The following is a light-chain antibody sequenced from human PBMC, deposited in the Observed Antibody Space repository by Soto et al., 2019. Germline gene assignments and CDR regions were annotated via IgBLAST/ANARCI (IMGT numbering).Light chain of an antibody. CDR2: DVT. CDR1: SREVGSYNY. J-gene: IGLJ1*01. CDR3: SSYTTISTYV. Sequence: QSVLTQPASVSGSPGQSIAISCTGTSREVGSYNYVSWYQQHPDKAPKLILYDVTNRPSGVSNRFSGSKSGNTASLTISWLQAEDEADYYCSSYTTISTYVFGTGTKVTVL. V-gene: IGLV2-14*01.